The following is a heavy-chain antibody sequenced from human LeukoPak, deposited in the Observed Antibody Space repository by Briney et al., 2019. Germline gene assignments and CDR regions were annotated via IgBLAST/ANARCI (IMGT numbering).Heavy chain of an antibody. CDR1: GFTFSSFA. D-gene: IGHD3-16*01. CDR3: AKDRANWAIDD. J-gene: IGHJ4*02. Sequence: GGSLRLSCAASGFTFSSFAMSWVRQAPGKGLEWVSTISGSGGTTYYADSVKGRFTISRDNFKNTLYLQMNSLRAEDTAVYYCAKDRANWAIDDWGQGTQVTVSS. CDR2: ISGSGGTT. V-gene: IGHV3-23*01.